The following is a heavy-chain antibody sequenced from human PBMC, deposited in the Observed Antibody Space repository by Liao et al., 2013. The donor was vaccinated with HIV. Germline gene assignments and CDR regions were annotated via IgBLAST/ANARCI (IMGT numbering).Heavy chain of an antibody. J-gene: IGHJ3*02. Sequence: QVQLQESGPGLVKPSETLSLTCTVSGGSISSYFWSWIRQPAGKGLEWIGRIDISGYTNYNPSLKSRVTVSVDTSKNQFSLKLSSVTAADTAVYYCAIIRDFWTGLNAFHIWGQGTLVTVSS. D-gene: IGHD3/OR15-3a*01. CDR2: IDISGYT. CDR3: AIIRDFWTGLNAFHI. V-gene: IGHV4-4*07. CDR1: GGSISSYF.